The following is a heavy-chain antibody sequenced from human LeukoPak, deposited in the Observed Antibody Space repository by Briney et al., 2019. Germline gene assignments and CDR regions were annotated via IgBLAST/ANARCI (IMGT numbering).Heavy chain of an antibody. CDR3: APQGVVVAATNWFDP. D-gene: IGHD2-2*01. J-gene: IGHJ5*02. V-gene: IGHV4-39*01. Sequence: PSETLSLTCTVSGGSISSSNYYWGWIRQPPGKGLEWIGSIYYSGSTYYNPSLKSRVTISVDTSKHQFSLKLSSVTAADTAVYYCAPQGVVVAATNWFDPWGQGTLVTVSS. CDR2: IYYSGST. CDR1: GGSISSSNYY.